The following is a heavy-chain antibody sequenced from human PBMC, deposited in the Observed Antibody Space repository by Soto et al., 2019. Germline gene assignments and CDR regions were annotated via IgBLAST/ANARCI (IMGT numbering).Heavy chain of an antibody. CDR3: ARDGERDTGLNFYYYLHGMDA. J-gene: IGHJ6*02. CDR2: ISPYNGTT. V-gene: IGHV1-18*04. CDR1: GYTFIDYF. Sequence: GASVKVSCKASGYTFIDYFIQWVRQAPGQGLAWMGWISPYNGTTKYAEKFQGEMTMTTDTATSTAYMDLRSLRSDDTAVYYCARDGERDTGLNFYYYLHGMDAWGQGTRVTVSS. D-gene: IGHD1-1*01.